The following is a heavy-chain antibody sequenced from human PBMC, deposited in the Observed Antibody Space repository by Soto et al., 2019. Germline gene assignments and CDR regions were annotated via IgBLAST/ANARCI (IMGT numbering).Heavy chain of an antibody. D-gene: IGHD3-22*01. CDR3: AKDPTFRPYYYDSSGYYPDY. J-gene: IGHJ4*02. Sequence: LXLFCAASGFTFSSYGMHWVRQAPGKGLEWVAVISYDGSNKYYADSVKGRFTISRDNSKNTLYLQMNSLRAEDTAVYYCAKDPTFRPYYYDSSGYYPDYWGQGTLVTVYS. V-gene: IGHV3-30*18. CDR2: ISYDGSNK. CDR1: GFTFSSYG.